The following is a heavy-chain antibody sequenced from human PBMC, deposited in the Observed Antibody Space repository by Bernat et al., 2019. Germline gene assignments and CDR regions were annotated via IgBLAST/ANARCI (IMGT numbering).Heavy chain of an antibody. V-gene: IGHV4-59*08. D-gene: IGHD6-19*01. J-gene: IGHJ5*02. Sequence: QVQLQESGPGLVKPSETLSLTCTVSGGSISSYYWSWIRQPPGKGLEWIGYFYYSGSTNYNPSLKSRVTISVDTSKNQFSLKLSSVTAADTAVYYCARHVSIAVAGNWFDPWGQGTLVTVSS. CDR3: ARHVSIAVAGNWFDP. CDR2: FYYSGST. CDR1: GGSISSYY.